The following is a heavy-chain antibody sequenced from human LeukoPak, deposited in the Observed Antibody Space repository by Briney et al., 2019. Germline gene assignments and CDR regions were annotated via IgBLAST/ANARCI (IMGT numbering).Heavy chain of an antibody. Sequence: PGGSLRLSCAASGFTFGRYSMNWVRQAPGKGLEWVSSISGSSSSYIYYADSLKGRFTISRDNAKNSLYLQMNSLRAEDTAVYYCARDFYDTSGYYYDYWGQGTLVTVSS. CDR2: ISGSSSSYI. CDR1: GFTFGRYS. CDR3: ARDFYDTSGYYYDY. D-gene: IGHD3-22*01. J-gene: IGHJ4*02. V-gene: IGHV3-21*01.